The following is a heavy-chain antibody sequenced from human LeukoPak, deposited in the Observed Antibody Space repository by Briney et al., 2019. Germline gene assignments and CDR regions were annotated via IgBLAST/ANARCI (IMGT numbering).Heavy chain of an antibody. CDR2: IWYDGSNK. CDR1: GFTFSSYG. Sequence: GRSLRLSCAASGFTFSSYGMHWVRQAPGKGLEGVAVIWYDGSNKYYADSVKGRFTISRDNSKNTLYLQMSSLRAEDTAVYYCARRAYGDYDNYFDYWGQGTLVTVSS. J-gene: IGHJ4*02. CDR3: ARRAYGDYDNYFDY. D-gene: IGHD4-17*01. V-gene: IGHV3-33*01.